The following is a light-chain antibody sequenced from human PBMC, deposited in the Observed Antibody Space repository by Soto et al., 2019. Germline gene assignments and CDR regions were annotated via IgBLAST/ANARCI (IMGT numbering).Light chain of an antibody. Sequence: EIVLTQSPGTLSLSPGERATLSCRASQSVSSNYLAWYQQKPGQAPRLLIYGAATRATGIPARFSGSGSGTEFTLTISSLQSEDFAVYFCQQYHNWPAFGQGTKVDIK. CDR2: GAA. CDR3: QQYHNWPA. CDR1: QSVSSN. J-gene: IGKJ1*01. V-gene: IGKV3-15*01.